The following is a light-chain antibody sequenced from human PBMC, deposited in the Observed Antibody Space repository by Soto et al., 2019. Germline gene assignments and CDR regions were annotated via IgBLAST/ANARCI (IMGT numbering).Light chain of an antibody. CDR2: GAS. V-gene: IGKV3-20*01. CDR1: QSVSSSY. J-gene: IGKJ1*01. CDR3: QQYGSSPRT. Sequence: EIVLTQSPGTLSLSPGERATLSCRASQSVSSSYLAWHQQKRGQAPRLLIYGASSRATGIPDRFSGSGSGTDFTLTISGLEPEDFAVYYCQQYGSSPRTFGEGTKVEIK.